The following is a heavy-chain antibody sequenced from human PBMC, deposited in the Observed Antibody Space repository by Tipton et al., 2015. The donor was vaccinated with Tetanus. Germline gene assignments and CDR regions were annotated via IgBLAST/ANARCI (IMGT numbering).Heavy chain of an antibody. Sequence: RSLRLSCAASGFAFRTYPMHWVRQAPGKGLDWLATISFDGSGQNYADSIKGRFTISRDNDKNVLYLEMNSLRPDDTAVFYCAREDGGPTLDYFDSWGQGALVIVSS. CDR3: AREDGGPTLDYFDS. J-gene: IGHJ4*02. V-gene: IGHV3-30*01. CDR1: GFAFRTYP. CDR2: ISFDGSGQ. D-gene: IGHD3-16*01.